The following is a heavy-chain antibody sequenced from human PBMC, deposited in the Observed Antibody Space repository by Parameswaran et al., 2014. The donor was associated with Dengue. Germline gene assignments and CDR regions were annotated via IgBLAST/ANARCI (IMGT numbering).Heavy chain of an antibody. Sequence: VRQAPGKGLEWVSVIYSDGGTYYPDSVKGRITISRHNSKNIVYLQMNNLRPEDTAVYYCATWGGYGRGFEIWGQGTKVTVSS. V-gene: IGHV3-53*04. D-gene: IGHD3-16*01. CDR2: IYSDGGT. J-gene: IGHJ3*02. CDR3: ATWGGYGRGFEI.